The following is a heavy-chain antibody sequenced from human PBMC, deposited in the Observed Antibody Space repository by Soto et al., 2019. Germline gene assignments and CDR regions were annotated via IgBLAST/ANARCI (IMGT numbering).Heavy chain of an antibody. V-gene: IGHV3-7*01. Sequence: PGGSLRLSCAASGFTFISYAMSWVRQAPGKGLEWVATIRRGGGGKYYVDSVKGRFTISRDNAKNSLYLQMNSLRAEDTAVYYCAIDWFDPWGQGTLVTVSS. CDR3: AIDWFDP. CDR2: IRRGGGGK. CDR1: GFTFISYA. J-gene: IGHJ5*02.